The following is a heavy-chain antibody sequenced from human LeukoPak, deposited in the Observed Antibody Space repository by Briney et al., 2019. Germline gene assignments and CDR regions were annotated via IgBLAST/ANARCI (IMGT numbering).Heavy chain of an antibody. D-gene: IGHD3-10*01. Sequence: GGSLRLSCAASGFTFSSYWMSWVRLAPGKGLEWVANIKQDGSEKYYVDSVKGRFTISRDNAKNSLYLQMNSLRAEDTAVYYCARDISTYYYGSGSLHWGQGTLVTVSS. CDR2: IKQDGSEK. V-gene: IGHV3-7*01. CDR1: GFTFSSYW. CDR3: ARDISTYYYGSGSLH. J-gene: IGHJ4*02.